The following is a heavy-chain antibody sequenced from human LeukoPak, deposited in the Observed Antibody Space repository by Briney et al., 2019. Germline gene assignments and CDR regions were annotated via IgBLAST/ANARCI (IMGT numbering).Heavy chain of an antibody. CDR3: ARISVAGTSYYFDY. V-gene: IGHV4-39*01. D-gene: IGHD6-19*01. J-gene: IGHJ4*02. CDR1: GGXISSSSYY. CDR2: IYYSGST. Sequence: SETLSLTCTVSGGXISSSSYYWGWIRQPPGKGLQWIGRIYYSGSTYYNPSLKSRVTISVDTSKNQFSLKLSSVTAADTAVYYCARISVAGTSYYFDYWGQGTLVTVSS.